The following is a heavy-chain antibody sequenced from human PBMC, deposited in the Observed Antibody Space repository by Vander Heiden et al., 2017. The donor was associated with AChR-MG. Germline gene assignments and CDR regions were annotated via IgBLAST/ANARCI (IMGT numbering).Heavy chain of an antibody. CDR2: ISGSGGST. CDR3: AKDLFQYYGDLKYYFDY. D-gene: IGHD3-16*01. Sequence: EVQLLESGGGLVQPGGFLRLSCAASGFTFSSYAMSWVRQAPGKGLEWVSAISGSGGSTYYADSVKGRFTISRDNSKNTLYLQMNSLRAEDTAVYYCAKDLFQYYGDLKYYFDYWGQGTLVTVSS. J-gene: IGHJ4*02. V-gene: IGHV3-23*01. CDR1: GFTFSSYA.